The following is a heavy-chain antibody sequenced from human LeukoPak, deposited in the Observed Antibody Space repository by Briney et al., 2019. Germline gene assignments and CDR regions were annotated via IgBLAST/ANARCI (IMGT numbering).Heavy chain of an antibody. V-gene: IGHV4-59*08. CDR3: AQTTGSPGFDF. D-gene: IGHD1-14*01. Sequence: PSETLSLTCSASGASTSSRYWSWIRQSQGRTLEWIGHIYNGRNTKYNPSLTSRVTISVDTSKNQFSLRMTSVTAADTAIYYCAQTTGSPGFDFWGPGALVTVSS. J-gene: IGHJ4*02. CDR2: IYNGRNT. CDR1: GASTSSRY.